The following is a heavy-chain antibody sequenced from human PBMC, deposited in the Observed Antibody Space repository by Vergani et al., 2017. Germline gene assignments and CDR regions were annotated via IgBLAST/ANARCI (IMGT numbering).Heavy chain of an antibody. V-gene: IGHV4-34*01. CDR2: IDHTGRP. Sequence: QVQLQQWGGGLLKPSETLSLTCVVNGWSFTSYHWTWLRQSPGEGLGWVGDIDHTGRPDYNPSLKSRLTMSVDKSRNQFSLTLNSVTATDTAIYFCARVNTETNGHLYYYYYMDVWGQGTAVTVS. CDR3: ARVNTETNGHLYYYYYMDV. CDR1: GWSFTSYH. D-gene: IGHD4-11*01. J-gene: IGHJ6*03.